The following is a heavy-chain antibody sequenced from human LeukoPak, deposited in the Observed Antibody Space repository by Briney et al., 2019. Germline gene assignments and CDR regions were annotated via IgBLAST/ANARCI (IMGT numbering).Heavy chain of an antibody. CDR3: ARDSSGPDY. CDR2: IKQDGSEK. Sequence: GGSXRLSCAASGFTFSSFWMSWVRQAPGKGLEWVANIKQDGSEKNYVDSVKGRFTISRDNAKNSLFLQMNSLRAEDTAVYFCARDSSGPDYWGQGTLVTVSS. D-gene: IGHD6-19*01. CDR1: GFTFSSFW. J-gene: IGHJ4*02. V-gene: IGHV3-7*01.